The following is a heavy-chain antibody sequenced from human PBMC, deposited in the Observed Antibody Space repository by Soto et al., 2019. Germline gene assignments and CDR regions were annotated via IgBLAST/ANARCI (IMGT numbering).Heavy chain of an antibody. V-gene: IGHV5-51*01. CDR2: IYPGDSDT. Sequence: GESLKISCKGSGYSFTSYWIGWVRQMPGKGLEWMGIIYPGDSDTRYSPSFQGQVTISADKSISTAYLQWSSLKASDTAMYYCARQYYDSSGYYYAFDIWGQGTMVTVS. J-gene: IGHJ3*02. D-gene: IGHD3-22*01. CDR1: GYSFTSYW. CDR3: ARQYYDSSGYYYAFDI.